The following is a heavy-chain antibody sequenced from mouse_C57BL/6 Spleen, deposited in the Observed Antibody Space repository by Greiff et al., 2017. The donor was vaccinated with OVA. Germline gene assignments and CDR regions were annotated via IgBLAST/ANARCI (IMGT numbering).Heavy chain of an antibody. CDR1: GFTFSDYG. J-gene: IGHJ4*01. D-gene: IGHD3-2*02. CDR2: ISSGSSTI. Sequence: EVQLVESGGGLVKPGGSLKLSCAASGFTFSDYGMHWVRQAPEKGLEWVAYISSGSSTIYYADTVKGRFTISRDNAKNTLFLQMTSLRSEDTAMYYCASTAQATHYYAMDYWGQGTSVTVSS. CDR3: ASTAQATHYYAMDY. V-gene: IGHV5-17*01.